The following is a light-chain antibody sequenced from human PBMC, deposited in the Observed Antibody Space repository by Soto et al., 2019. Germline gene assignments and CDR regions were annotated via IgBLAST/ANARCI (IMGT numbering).Light chain of an antibody. CDR1: TGAVTSGHY. V-gene: IGLV7-46*01. J-gene: IGLJ1*01. CDR3: FLFHSGTYV. CDR2: DTY. Sequence: QAVVTQEPSLTVSPGGTVTLTCGSTTGAVTSGHYPYWFQQKPGQAPRTLISDTYDRHSWAPARFSGSLLGGKSAMTLSGAQPEDEGDYYCFLFHSGTYVFGTGTKVTVL.